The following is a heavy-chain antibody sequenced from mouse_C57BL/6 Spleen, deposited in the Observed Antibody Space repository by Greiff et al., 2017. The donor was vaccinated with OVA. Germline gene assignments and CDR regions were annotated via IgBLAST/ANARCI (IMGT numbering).Heavy chain of an antibody. CDR1: GFSFNTYA. CDR3: VRQVLGIFDY. CDR2: ISSKSNNYAT. V-gene: IGHV10-1*01. Sequence: DVKLVESGGGLVQPKGSLKLSCAASGFSFNTYAMNWVRQAPGKGLEWVARISSKSNNYATYYADSVKDRFTISRDDSESMLYLQMNNLKTEDTAMYYCVRQVLGIFDYWGQGTTLTVSS. D-gene: IGHD4-1*01. J-gene: IGHJ2*01.